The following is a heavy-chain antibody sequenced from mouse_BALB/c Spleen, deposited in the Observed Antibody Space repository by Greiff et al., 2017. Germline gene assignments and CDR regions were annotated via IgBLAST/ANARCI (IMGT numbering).Heavy chain of an antibody. V-gene: IGHV2-5-1*01. J-gene: IGHJ1*01. CDR3: AKRDDGKNWYFDV. D-gene: IGHD2-3*01. CDR1: GFSLTSYG. CDR2: IWSGGST. Sequence: QVQLQQSGPSLVQPSQSLSITCTVSGFSLTSYGVHWVRQSPGKGLEWLGVIWSGGSTDYNAAFMSRLGITKDNSKTQVFFKMNSLQADDTAIYYGAKRDDGKNWYFDVWGAGTTVTVSS.